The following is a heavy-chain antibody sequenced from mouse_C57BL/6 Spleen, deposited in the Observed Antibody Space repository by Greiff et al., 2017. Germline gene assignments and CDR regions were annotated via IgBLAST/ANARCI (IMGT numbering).Heavy chain of an antibody. J-gene: IGHJ4*01. CDR3: ARNIYDYAYYYAMDY. D-gene: IGHD2-4*01. CDR2: IWTGGGT. V-gene: IGHV2-9-1*01. Sequence: VKLMESGPGLVAPSQSLSITCTVSGFSLTSYAISWVRQPPGKGLEWLGVIWTGGGTNYNSALKSRLSISKDNSKSQVFLKMNSLQTDDTARYYCARNIYDYAYYYAMDYWGQGTSVTVSS. CDR1: GFSLTSYA.